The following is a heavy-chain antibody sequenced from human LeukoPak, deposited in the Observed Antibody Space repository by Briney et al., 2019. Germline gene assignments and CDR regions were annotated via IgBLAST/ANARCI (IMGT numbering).Heavy chain of an antibody. CDR3: ARSLPGTGS. J-gene: IGHJ5*02. D-gene: IGHD3-9*01. Sequence: PGGSLRLSCAASGFPFGSYWMSWVGQAPGKGLQWVANIKTDGSETYYLDSVKGRFTISRDNAKNSLYLQMNSLRVEDTAVYYCARSLPGTGSWGQGTLVTVSS. CDR1: GFPFGSYW. V-gene: IGHV3-7*01. CDR2: IKTDGSET.